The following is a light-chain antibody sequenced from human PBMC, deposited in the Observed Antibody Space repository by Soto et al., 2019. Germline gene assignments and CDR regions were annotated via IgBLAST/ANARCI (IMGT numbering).Light chain of an antibody. Sequence: QSALTQPASVSGTPGQSITVSCIGTSSDVGGYNYVSWYQQHPGKAPKLIIRDVSSRPSGVPTRFSGSKSGNTASLTISGLQVEDEAYYYCSSYASSNAQLFGGGTQLTVL. CDR2: DVS. J-gene: IGLJ7*01. CDR3: SSYASSNAQL. V-gene: IGLV2-14*03. CDR1: SSDVGGYNY.